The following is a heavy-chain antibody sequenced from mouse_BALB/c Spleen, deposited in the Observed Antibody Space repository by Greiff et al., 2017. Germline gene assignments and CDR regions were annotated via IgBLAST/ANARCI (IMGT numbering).Heavy chain of an antibody. CDR3: AKLDQLPVAMDY. J-gene: IGHJ4*01. CDR2: INPSNGRT. Sequence: QVQLQQPGAELVKPGASVKLSCKASGYTFTSYWMHWVKQRPGQGLEWIGEINPSNGRTNYNEKFKSKATLTVDKSSSTAYMQLSSLTSEDSAVYYCAKLDQLPVAMDYWGQGTSVTVSS. CDR1: GYTFTSYW. D-gene: IGHD1-1*01. V-gene: IGHV1S81*02.